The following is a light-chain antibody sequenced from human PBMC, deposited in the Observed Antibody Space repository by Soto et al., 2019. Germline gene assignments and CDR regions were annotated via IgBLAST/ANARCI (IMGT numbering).Light chain of an antibody. Sequence: DIQMTQSPSTLSASIGVRIIITCRASQSINSWLALYQQKPGEAPKLLIYDGSTLARGVPSRFSGSGSETEFTLTISRLQPDDFATFYCQQYQTYSRTFGQGTKVEV. CDR1: QSINSW. J-gene: IGKJ1*01. CDR2: DGS. V-gene: IGKV1-5*03. CDR3: QQYQTYSRT.